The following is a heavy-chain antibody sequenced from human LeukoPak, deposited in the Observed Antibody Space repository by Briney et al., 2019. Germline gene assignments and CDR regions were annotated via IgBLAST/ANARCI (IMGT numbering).Heavy chain of an antibody. D-gene: IGHD6-13*01. CDR3: ARVHPGSSLLIGEIDS. Sequence: PGGSLRLSSAASGFTFSSHAMVWVRQAPGKGLEWVSFISYDGSNKVHADSVMGRFTISRDNAKKSLYLQMNSLRAEDTAVYYCARVHPGSSLLIGEIDSWGQGTLVTVSS. V-gene: IGHV3-30-3*01. CDR2: ISYDGSNK. J-gene: IGHJ5*01. CDR1: GFTFSSHA.